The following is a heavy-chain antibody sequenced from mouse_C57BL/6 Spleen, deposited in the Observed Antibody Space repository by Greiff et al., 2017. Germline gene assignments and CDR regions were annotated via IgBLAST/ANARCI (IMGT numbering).Heavy chain of an antibody. J-gene: IGHJ2*01. V-gene: IGHV1-26*01. Sequence: EVQLQQSGPELVKPGASVKISCKASGYTFTDYYMNWVKQSHGKSLEWIGDINPNNGGTSYHQKFKGKATLTVDKSSSTAYMELRSLTSEDAAVYYCARDYGNYGYFDYWGQGTTLTVSS. CDR1: GYTFTDYY. D-gene: IGHD2-1*01. CDR3: ARDYGNYGYFDY. CDR2: INPNNGGT.